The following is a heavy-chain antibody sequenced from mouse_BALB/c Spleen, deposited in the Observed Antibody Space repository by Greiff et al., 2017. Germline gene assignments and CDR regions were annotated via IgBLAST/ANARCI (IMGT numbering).Heavy chain of an antibody. CDR1: GFTFSSYT. Sequence: EVQLMESGGGLVKPGGSLKLSCAASGFTFSSYTMSWVRQTPEKRLEWVATISSGGSYTYYPDSVKGRFTISSDNAKNTLYLQMSSLRSEDTAMYYCTRERGNYYLDYWGQGTTLTVST. D-gene: IGHD2-1*01. CDR3: TRERGNYYLDY. CDR2: ISSGGSYT. J-gene: IGHJ2*01. V-gene: IGHV5-6-4*01.